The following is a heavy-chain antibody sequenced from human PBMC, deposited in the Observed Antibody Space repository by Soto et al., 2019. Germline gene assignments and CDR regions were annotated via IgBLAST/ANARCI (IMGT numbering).Heavy chain of an antibody. CDR3: ARGQKKYYDILTGYPQGGFFDY. D-gene: IGHD3-9*01. J-gene: IGHJ4*02. CDR2: INHSGST. Sequence: PSETLSLTCAVYGGSFSGFCWSWIRQPPGKGLEWIGEINHSGSTNYNPSLKSRVTISVDTSKNQFSLKLSSVTAADTAVYYCARGQKKYYDILTGYPQGGFFDYWGQGTLVTVSS. CDR1: GGSFSGFC. V-gene: IGHV4-34*01.